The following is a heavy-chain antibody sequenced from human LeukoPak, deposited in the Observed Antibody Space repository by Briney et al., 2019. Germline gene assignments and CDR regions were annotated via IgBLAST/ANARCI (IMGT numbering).Heavy chain of an antibody. Sequence: SETLSLTCTVSGGSISSYYWSWIRQPPGKGLEWIGYIYYSGSTNYNPSLKSRVTISVDTSKNQFSLKLSSVTAADTAVYYCARGGYDFWSGYPNWFDPWGQGTLVTVSS. D-gene: IGHD3-3*01. CDR1: GGSISSYY. CDR3: ARGGYDFWSGYPNWFDP. V-gene: IGHV4-59*01. CDR2: IYYSGST. J-gene: IGHJ5*02.